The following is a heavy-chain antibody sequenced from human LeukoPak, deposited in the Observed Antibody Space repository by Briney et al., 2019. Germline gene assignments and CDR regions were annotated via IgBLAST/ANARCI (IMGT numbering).Heavy chain of an antibody. J-gene: IGHJ3*02. CDR1: GGSISSYY. V-gene: IGHV4-59*01. D-gene: IGHD6-19*01. CDR3: ARVGSSGWYYVGAFDI. CDR2: IYYSGST. Sequence: LETLSLTCTVFGGSISSYYWSWIRQPPGKGLEWIGYIYYSGSTNYNPSLKGRVTISVDTSKNQFSLKLSSVTAADTAVYYCARVGSSGWYYVGAFDIWGQGTMVTVSS.